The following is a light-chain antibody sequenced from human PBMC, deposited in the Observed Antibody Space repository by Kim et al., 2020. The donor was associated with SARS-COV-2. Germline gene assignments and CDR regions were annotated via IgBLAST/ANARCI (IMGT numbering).Light chain of an antibody. Sequence: EIVLTQSPGTLSLSPGERATLSCRASQSVRNNYLAWYQQKPGQAPRLLISGASSRATGIPDRFSGSGSGTDFTLTISRLEPEDFAVYYCQQYHSSPPMYTFGQGTKLEI. CDR3: QQYHSSPPMYT. J-gene: IGKJ2*01. V-gene: IGKV3-20*01. CDR1: QSVRNNY. CDR2: GAS.